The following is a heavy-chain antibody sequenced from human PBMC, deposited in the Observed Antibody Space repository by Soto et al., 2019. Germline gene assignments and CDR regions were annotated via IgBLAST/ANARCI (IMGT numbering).Heavy chain of an antibody. Sequence: EVQLLESGGGLVQPGGSLRLSCAASGFTFSSYAMSWVRQAPGKGLEWVSVISGSGGSTYYADSVKGRFTISRDNSKNTLYLQMNSLRAEDTAVYYYAKRNWGGWYFALWGRGTLVPVSS. D-gene: IGHD7-27*01. V-gene: IGHV3-23*01. J-gene: IGHJ2*01. CDR2: ISGSGGST. CDR3: AKRNWGGWYFAL. CDR1: GFTFSSYA.